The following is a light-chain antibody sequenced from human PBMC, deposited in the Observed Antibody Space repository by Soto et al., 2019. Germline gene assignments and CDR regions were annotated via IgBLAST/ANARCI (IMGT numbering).Light chain of an antibody. CDR3: CSYAGSSIFYV. CDR1: SSDVGSYNL. CDR2: EGS. Sequence: QSALTQPASVSGSPGQSITISCTGTSSDVGSYNLVSWYQQHPGKDPKLMIYEGSKRHSGVSDRFSGSKSGNTASLTVSGLQAEDEADYYCCSYAGSSIFYVFGSGTKLTVL. V-gene: IGLV2-23*01. J-gene: IGLJ1*01.